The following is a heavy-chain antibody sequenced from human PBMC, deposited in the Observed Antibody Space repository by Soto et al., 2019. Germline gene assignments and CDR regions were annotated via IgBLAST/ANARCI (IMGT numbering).Heavy chain of an antibody. CDR3: VRYCSTTLCNGVATRTFDY. D-gene: IGHD2-2*01. V-gene: IGHV3-48*02. CDR2: ISTSGSTV. Sequence: EVQLVESGGGLVQPGGSLRLSCAASGFTFSSYSMNWVRQAPGKGLEWVSYISTSGSTVYYADSVKGRFTISRDNTRNSLYLQMNSLRDEDTALYYCVRYCSTTLCNGVATRTFDYWGQGTLVTVSS. J-gene: IGHJ4*02. CDR1: GFTFSSYS.